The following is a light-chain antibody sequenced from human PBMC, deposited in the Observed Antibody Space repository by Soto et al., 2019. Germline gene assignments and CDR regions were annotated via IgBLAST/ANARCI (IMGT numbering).Light chain of an antibody. V-gene: IGKV1-27*01. CDR3: QNYKSGSLRT. CDR2: GAS. J-gene: IGKJ4*01. Sequence: DIQMTQSPSSLSASVGDRVTITCRASQGISTYFAWYQPKPGNVPKLLIYGASPLPSGVPSRFSGRGSGTDSTLTISSLQPEDGATDEGQNYKSGSLRTVGGGTKVEIK. CDR1: QGISTY.